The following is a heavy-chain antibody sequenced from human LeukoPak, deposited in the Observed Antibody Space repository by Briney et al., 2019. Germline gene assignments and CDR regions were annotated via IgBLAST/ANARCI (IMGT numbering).Heavy chain of an antibody. Sequence: SETLSLTCNVAGGSVSSSFYSWGWIRQPPGKGLEWIGSMYYSGSAHYNLSLKSRVTMSVDTSKNQFSLKLSSVTAADTAIYFCASATTYSIDDWGQGTLVTVSS. V-gene: IGHV4-39*01. J-gene: IGHJ4*01. CDR1: GGSVSSSFYS. CDR3: ASATTYSIDD. CDR2: MYYSGSA. D-gene: IGHD5-12*01.